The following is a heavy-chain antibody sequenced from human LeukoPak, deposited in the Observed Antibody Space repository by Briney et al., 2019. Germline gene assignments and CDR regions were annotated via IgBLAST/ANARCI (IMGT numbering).Heavy chain of an antibody. CDR3: ARGLGVTTVMGYYYYYMDV. CDR1: GYTFTSYD. Sequence: GASVKVSCKASGYTFTSYDINWVRQATGQGLEWMGWMNPNSGNTGYAQKFQGRVTMTRNTSISTAYMELSSLRSEDTAVYYCARGLGVTTVMGYYYYYMDVWGKGTTVTVSS. D-gene: IGHD4-11*01. J-gene: IGHJ6*03. V-gene: IGHV1-8*01. CDR2: MNPNSGNT.